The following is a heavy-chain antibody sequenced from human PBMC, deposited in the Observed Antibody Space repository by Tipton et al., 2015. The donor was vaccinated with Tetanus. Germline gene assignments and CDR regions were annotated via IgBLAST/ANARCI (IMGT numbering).Heavy chain of an antibody. J-gene: IGHJ5*02. CDR1: GGTFSSYA. D-gene: IGHD3-22*01. CDR3: ARNGPDSSGYYYFNWFDP. CDR2: IIPIFGTA. V-gene: IGHV1-69*06. Sequence: QSGAEVKKPGSSVKVSCKASGGTFSSYAISWVRQAPGQGLEWMGGIIPIFGTANYAQKFQGRVTITADKSTSTAYMELSSLRSEDTAVYYCARNGPDSSGYYYFNWFDPWGQGTLVTVSS.